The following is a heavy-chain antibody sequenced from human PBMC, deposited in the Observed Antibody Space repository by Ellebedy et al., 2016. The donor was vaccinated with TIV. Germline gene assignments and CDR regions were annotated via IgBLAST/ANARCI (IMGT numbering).Heavy chain of an antibody. CDR2: IYYSGIT. CDR1: GGSISSYY. Sequence: MPSETLSLTCTVSGGSISSYYLSWIRQPPGKGLEWIGSIYYSGITYYNPSLKSRVTISVDTSKNRFSLKLSSVTAADTAVYYCATYTMGRLDYWGQGTLVTVSS. CDR3: ATYTMGRLDY. J-gene: IGHJ4*02. V-gene: IGHV4-59*04. D-gene: IGHD1-1*01.